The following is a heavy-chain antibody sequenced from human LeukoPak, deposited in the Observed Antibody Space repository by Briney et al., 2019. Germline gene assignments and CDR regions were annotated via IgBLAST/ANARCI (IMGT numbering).Heavy chain of an antibody. CDR3: ARVALYVDTAIVGAFDI. CDR1: GGSISSYY. J-gene: IGHJ3*02. V-gene: IGHV4-59*01. CDR2: IYYSGST. D-gene: IGHD5-18*01. Sequence: SETLSLTCTVSGGSISSYYWSWIRQPPGKGLEWVGYIYYSGSTNYNPSLKSRVTISVDTSKNQFSLKLSSVTAADTAVYYCARVALYVDTAIVGAFDIWGQGTMVTVSS.